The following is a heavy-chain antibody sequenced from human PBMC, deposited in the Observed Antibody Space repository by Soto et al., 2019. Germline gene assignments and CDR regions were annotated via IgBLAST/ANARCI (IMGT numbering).Heavy chain of an antibody. D-gene: IGHD1-1*01. CDR2: LSYDGINK. Sequence: QVQLVESGGGVVQPGRSLRLSCAASGFTFSSYGMHWVRQAPGKGLEWVALLSYDGINKYYADSVEGRFTISRDTSKNTLYLQMNSLRAEDTAWYYCAKRPKAEPQPGPPWFDPWGQGTLVTVSS. CDR1: GFTFSSYG. J-gene: IGHJ5*02. CDR3: AKRPKAEPQPGPPWFDP. V-gene: IGHV3-30*18.